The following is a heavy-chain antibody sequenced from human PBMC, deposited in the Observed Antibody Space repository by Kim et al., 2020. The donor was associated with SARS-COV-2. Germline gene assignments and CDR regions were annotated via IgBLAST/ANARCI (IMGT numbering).Heavy chain of an antibody. CDR2: INHSGST. CDR3: ARLTKRYYYDSSGYGNWFDP. Sequence: SETLSLTCAVYGGSFSGYYWSWIRQPPGKGLEWIGEINHSGSTNYNPSLKSRVTISVDTSKNQFSLKLSSVTAADTAVYYCARLTKRYYYDSSGYGNWFDPWGQGTLVTVSS. D-gene: IGHD3-22*01. CDR1: GGSFSGYY. J-gene: IGHJ5*02. V-gene: IGHV4-34*01.